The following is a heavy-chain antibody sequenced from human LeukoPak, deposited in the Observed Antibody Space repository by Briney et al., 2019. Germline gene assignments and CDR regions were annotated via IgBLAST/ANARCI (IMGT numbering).Heavy chain of an antibody. CDR1: GGSFSGYY. Sequence: SETLSLTCAVYGGSFSGYYWSWIRQPPGKGLEWIGEINHSGSTNYNPSLKSRVTISVDTSKNQFSLKLSSVTAADTAVYYCARSGSYYSAVDAFDIWGQGTMVTVSS. CDR3: ARSGSYYSAVDAFDI. V-gene: IGHV4-34*01. D-gene: IGHD1-26*01. CDR2: INHSGST. J-gene: IGHJ3*02.